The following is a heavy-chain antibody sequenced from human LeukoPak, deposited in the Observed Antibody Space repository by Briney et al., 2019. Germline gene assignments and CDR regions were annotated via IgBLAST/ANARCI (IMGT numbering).Heavy chain of an antibody. V-gene: IGHV4-59*01. CDR2: IYYSGST. D-gene: IGHD5-18*01. CDR1: GGSISSCY. Sequence: SETLSLTCTVSGGSISSCYWSWIRQPPGKGLEWIGYIYYSGSTNYNPSLKSRVTISVDTSKNQFSLKLSSVTAADTAVYYCARAGIQLWPSYYMDVWGKGTTVTVSS. CDR3: ARAGIQLWPSYYMDV. J-gene: IGHJ6*03.